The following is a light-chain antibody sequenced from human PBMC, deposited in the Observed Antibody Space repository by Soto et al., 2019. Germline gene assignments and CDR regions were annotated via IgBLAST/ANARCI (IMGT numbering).Light chain of an antibody. CDR2: SNN. CDR1: SSNIGINT. CDR3: AAWDDSRSGNYV. J-gene: IGLJ1*01. V-gene: IGLV1-44*01. Sequence: QSVLTQPPSASGTPGQRVTISCSGSSSNIGINTVNWFQHLPGTAPKLLIYSNNQRPSGVPDRFSGSKSGTSASLAISGLQSEDEADYYCAAWDDSRSGNYVFGTGTKVTVL.